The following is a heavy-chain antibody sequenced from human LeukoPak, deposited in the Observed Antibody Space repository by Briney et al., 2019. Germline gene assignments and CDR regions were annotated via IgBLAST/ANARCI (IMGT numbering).Heavy chain of an antibody. CDR2: INHSGST. J-gene: IGHJ4*02. CDR1: GGSFSGYY. V-gene: IGHV4-34*01. Sequence: SETLSLTCAVYGGSFSGYYWSWIRQPPGKGLEWTGEINHSGSTNYNPSLKSRATISVDTSKNQFSLKLTSVTAADTAVYYCARFPPVFDYWGQGTLVIVSS. CDR3: ARFPPVFDY. D-gene: IGHD1-14*01.